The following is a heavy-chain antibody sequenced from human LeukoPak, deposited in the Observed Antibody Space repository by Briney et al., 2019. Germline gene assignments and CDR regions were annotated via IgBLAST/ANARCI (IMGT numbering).Heavy chain of an antibody. J-gene: IGHJ4*02. CDR1: GGSMSTSDNY. D-gene: IGHD2-15*01. Sequence: ASETLSLTCTVSGGSMSTSDNYWNWIRQPAGKGLEWIGRIYTSGGTTYNPSLKSRVTMSLDTSKNQVSLKLSSVTAADTAVYYCARIFCSGGNCYHFDYWGQGTLVTVSS. CDR3: ARIFCSGGNCYHFDY. CDR2: IYTSGGT. V-gene: IGHV4-61*02.